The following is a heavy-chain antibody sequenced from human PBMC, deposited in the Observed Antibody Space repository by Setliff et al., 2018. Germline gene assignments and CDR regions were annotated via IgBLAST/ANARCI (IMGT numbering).Heavy chain of an antibody. J-gene: IGHJ4*02. Sequence: PVGSLRLSCAASGFTFRSYEMNWVRQTPGKGLEWVSYINSGGSKVYYADSVKGRFTISRDNAKNSLYLLMKSVRVDDTAVYYCARSINGYQQRYDIWGQGALVTVSS. CDR2: INSGGSKV. CDR1: GFTFRSYE. CDR3: ARSINGYQQRYDI. D-gene: IGHD3-22*01. V-gene: IGHV3-48*03.